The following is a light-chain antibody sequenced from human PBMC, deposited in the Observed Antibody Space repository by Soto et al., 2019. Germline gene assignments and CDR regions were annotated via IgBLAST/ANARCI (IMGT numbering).Light chain of an antibody. J-gene: IGKJ5*01. CDR2: AAS. Sequence: AIQVTQSPSSLSASVGDRFTITCRASQGIRNDLGWYQQKPGKAPKLLIYAASSLQSGVPSRFRGSGSGTDFTLAISSLQPEDFATYYCLQDYNYPITFGQGTRLEIK. V-gene: IGKV1-6*01. CDR1: QGIRND. CDR3: LQDYNYPIT.